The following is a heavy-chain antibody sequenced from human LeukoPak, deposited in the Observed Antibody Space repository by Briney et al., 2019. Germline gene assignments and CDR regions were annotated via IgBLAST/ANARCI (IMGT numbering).Heavy chain of an antibody. V-gene: IGHV3-23*01. J-gene: IGHJ4*02. CDR2: ISGSGYST. CDR3: AKDYGDYAYYFHY. Sequence: PGGSLRLSCAASGFTFSNYAMNWVRQAPRKGLEWVSVISGSGYSTYYADSVKGRFTISRDNSKNTLYLQTNSLRAEDTAVYYCAKDYGDYAYYFHYWGQGTLVTVSS. D-gene: IGHD4-17*01. CDR1: GFTFSNYA.